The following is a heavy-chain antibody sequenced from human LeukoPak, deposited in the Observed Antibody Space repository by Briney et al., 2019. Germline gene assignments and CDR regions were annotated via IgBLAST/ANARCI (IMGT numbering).Heavy chain of an antibody. V-gene: IGHV3-43*02. J-gene: IGHJ4*02. Sequence: PGGSLRLSCAASGFTFDDYAMHWVRQAPGKGLEWVYLISGDGGSTYYADSVKGRFTISRDNSKNSLYLQMNSLRTEDTALYYCAKDKDIYDFWSGYYGHYFDYWGQGTLVTVSS. D-gene: IGHD3-3*01. CDR2: ISGDGGST. CDR1: GFTFDDYA. CDR3: AKDKDIYDFWSGYYGHYFDY.